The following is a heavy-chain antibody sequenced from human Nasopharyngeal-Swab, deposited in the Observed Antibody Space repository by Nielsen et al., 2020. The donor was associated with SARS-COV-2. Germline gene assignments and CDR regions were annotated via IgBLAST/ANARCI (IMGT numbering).Heavy chain of an antibody. J-gene: IGHJ3*02. CDR1: GFTFSSYS. D-gene: IGHD1-1*01. CDR3: ARDRYWNDGAFDI. V-gene: IGHV3-48*02. Sequence: GESLKISCAASGFTFSSYSMNWVRQAPGKGPEWVSYISSSSSTIYNADSVKGRFTISRDNAKNSLYLQMNSLRDEDTAVYYCARDRYWNDGAFDIWGQGTMVTVSS. CDR2: ISSSSSTI.